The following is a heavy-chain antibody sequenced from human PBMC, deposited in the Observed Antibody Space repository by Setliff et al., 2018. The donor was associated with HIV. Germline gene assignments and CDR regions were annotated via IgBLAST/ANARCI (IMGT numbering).Heavy chain of an antibody. V-gene: IGHV4-38-2*01. CDR3: ARYTSKVDWFDP. Sequence: SETLSLTCAVSGYSISNDYYCGWIRQPPGKGLEWIAIIHYNGRTYYDPSLKSRVTIFVDTSKTQFYLKLRSVTASDTAVYYCARYTSKVDWFDPWGQGTLVTVSS. J-gene: IGHJ5*02. D-gene: IGHD2-2*02. CDR1: GYSISNDYY. CDR2: IHYNGRT.